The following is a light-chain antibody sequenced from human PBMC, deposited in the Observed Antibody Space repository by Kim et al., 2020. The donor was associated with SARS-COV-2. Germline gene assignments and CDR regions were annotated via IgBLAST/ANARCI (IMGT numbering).Light chain of an antibody. Sequence: QSALTQPRSVSGSPGQSVTISCTGTSSDVGGYNYVSWYQQHPGKAPKLMIYDVTKRPSGVPDRFSGSKSGNTASLTISGLQAEDEDDYYCCSYAGSYLWVFGGGTQLTV. CDR1: SSDVGGYNY. CDR2: DVT. J-gene: IGLJ3*02. V-gene: IGLV2-11*01. CDR3: CSYAGSYLWV.